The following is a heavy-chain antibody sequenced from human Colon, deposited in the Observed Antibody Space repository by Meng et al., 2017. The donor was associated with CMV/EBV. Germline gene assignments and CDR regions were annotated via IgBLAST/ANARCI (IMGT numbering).Heavy chain of an antibody. Sequence: QVPLVQSGAEVKEPGASVLVSCRSSGYTFTSYGINWVRQAPGQGLEWMGWISGSTGYTNRAQKFQGRVTMTTDTSTSTAYLALTSLTSNDTAVYYCARGRPNWSGVLDYWGQGTLVTVSS. V-gene: IGHV1-18*01. CDR3: ARGRPNWSGVLDY. J-gene: IGHJ4*02. D-gene: IGHD1-1*01. CDR2: ISGSTGYT. CDR1: GYTFTSYG.